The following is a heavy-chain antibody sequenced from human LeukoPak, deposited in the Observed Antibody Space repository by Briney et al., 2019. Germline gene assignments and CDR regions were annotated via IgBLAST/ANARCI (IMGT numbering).Heavy chain of an antibody. CDR2: ISSNGGST. Sequence: GGSLRLSCSASGFTFSSYAMHWVRQAPGKGLEYVSAISSNGGSTYYADSVKGRFTISRDNSKNTLYLQMSSLRAEDTAVYYCVAHCSSTSCYLFFFDYWGQGTLVTVSS. CDR3: VAHCSSTSCYLFFFDY. D-gene: IGHD2-2*01. J-gene: IGHJ4*02. V-gene: IGHV3-64D*06. CDR1: GFTFSSYA.